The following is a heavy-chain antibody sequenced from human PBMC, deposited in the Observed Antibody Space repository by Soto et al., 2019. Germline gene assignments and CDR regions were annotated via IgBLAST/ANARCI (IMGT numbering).Heavy chain of an antibody. CDR1: GVSVTIYY. D-gene: IGHD1-20*01. V-gene: IGHV4-59*02. CDR2: VYHTGNT. J-gene: IGHJ4*02. Sequence: PSETLSLTCSVSGVSVTIYYWTWIRHSPGKGLEWIGYVYHTGNTYYNTSLKSRVTISLDTSKNQVSLRLRSVTAADTAVYYCAREQYNWKLWGQGTMVPVSS. CDR3: AREQYNWKL.